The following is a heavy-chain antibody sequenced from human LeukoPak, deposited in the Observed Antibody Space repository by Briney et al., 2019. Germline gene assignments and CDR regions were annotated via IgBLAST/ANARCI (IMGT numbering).Heavy chain of an antibody. D-gene: IGHD6-13*01. Sequence: PGGSLRLSCAASGFTFSSYMMTWVRHAPGKGLEWVSSISSSSSYIYYADSVKGRFTISRDNAKNSLYLQMNSLRAEDTAVYYCARESGEYSSSLLYFDYWGQGTLVTVSS. CDR2: ISSSSSYI. J-gene: IGHJ4*02. CDR3: ARESGEYSSSLLYFDY. CDR1: GFTFSSYM. V-gene: IGHV3-21*01.